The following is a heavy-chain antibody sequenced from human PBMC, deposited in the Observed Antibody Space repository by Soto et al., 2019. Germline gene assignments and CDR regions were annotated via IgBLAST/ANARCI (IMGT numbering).Heavy chain of an antibody. CDR1: GFIFDNHA. CDR2: VSWNSGSI. V-gene: IGHV3-9*01. J-gene: IGHJ5*02. Sequence: EVQLVESGGGLVQPGRSLRLSCAASGFIFDNHAMNWVRQAPGKGLEWVAGVSWNSGSIDYADSVKGRFTISRDNSKNTLFLQMNSLRAEDTAVYYCAKGVAVGFHFGSSTDRGFDPWGQGTLVTVSS. CDR3: AKGVAVGFHFGSSTDRGFDP. D-gene: IGHD6-6*01.